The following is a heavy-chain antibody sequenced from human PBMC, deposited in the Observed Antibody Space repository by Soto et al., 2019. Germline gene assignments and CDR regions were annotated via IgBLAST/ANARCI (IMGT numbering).Heavy chain of an antibody. V-gene: IGHV1-69*13. J-gene: IGHJ3*02. CDR3: ARGSGIPYSSSSYGNDAFDI. CDR1: GYTFTSYG. D-gene: IGHD6-13*01. Sequence: ASVKVSCKASGYTFTSYGISWVRQAPGQGLEWMGGIIPIFGTANYAQKFQGRVTITADESTSTAYMELSSLRSEDTAGYYCARGSGIPYSSSSYGNDAFDIWG. CDR2: IIPIFGTA.